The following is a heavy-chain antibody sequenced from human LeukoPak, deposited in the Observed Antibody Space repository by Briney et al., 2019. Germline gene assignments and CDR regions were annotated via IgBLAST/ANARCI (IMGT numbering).Heavy chain of an antibody. Sequence: KPSETLSLTCTVSGGPIDSAGFFWDWIRQPPGQGLEWIGTIYYSGTTYYNPSLKSRVTISVDTSKSQFSLDLSSVTAADTALYFCGRRLEIAATIDYWGQGILVTVSS. CDR1: GGPIDSAGFF. CDR3: GRRLEIAATIDY. D-gene: IGHD6-6*01. CDR2: IYYSGTT. V-gene: IGHV4-39*01. J-gene: IGHJ4*02.